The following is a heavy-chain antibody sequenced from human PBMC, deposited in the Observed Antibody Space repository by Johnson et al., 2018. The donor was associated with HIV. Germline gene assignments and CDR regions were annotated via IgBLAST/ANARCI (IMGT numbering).Heavy chain of an antibody. J-gene: IGHJ3*02. Sequence: VQLVESGGGVVRPGESLRLSCAASGFTFDDYGMRWVRQAPGKGLEWVSAISGSGGSKYYADSVKGRFTIPRDNSKNTLYLQMNSLRAEDTAVYYCARELVLYSSGWYAPDAFDIWGQGTMVTVSS. CDR3: ARELVLYSSGWYAPDAFDI. CDR2: ISGSGGSK. D-gene: IGHD6-19*01. V-gene: IGHV3-23*04. CDR1: GFTFDDYG.